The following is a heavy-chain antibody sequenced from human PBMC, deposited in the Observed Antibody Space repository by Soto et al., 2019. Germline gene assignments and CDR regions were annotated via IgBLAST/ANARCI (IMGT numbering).Heavy chain of an antibody. V-gene: IGHV4-59*01. D-gene: IGHD3-10*01. Sequence: QVQLQESGPGLVKPSETLSLTCTVSGGSISSYYWSWIRQPPGKGLEWIGYIYYSGSTNYNPSLKSRVTISVDTSKNQFSLKLSSVTAADTAVYYCARETYYYGSGSYPDAFDIWGQGTMVTVSS. J-gene: IGHJ3*02. CDR1: GGSISSYY. CDR3: ARETYYYGSGSYPDAFDI. CDR2: IYYSGST.